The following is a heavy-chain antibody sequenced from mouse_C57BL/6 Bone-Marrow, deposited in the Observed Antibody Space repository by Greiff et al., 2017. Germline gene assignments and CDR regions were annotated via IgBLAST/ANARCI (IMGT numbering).Heavy chain of an antibody. CDR1: GYTFPDYN. Sequence: LVESGPELVKPGASVKIPCKASGYTFPDYNMDWVKQSHGKSLEWIGDINPNNGGTIYNQKFKGKATLTVDKSSSTAYMELRSLTSEDTAVYYCARPWYFDVWGTGTTVTVSS. J-gene: IGHJ1*03. V-gene: IGHV1-18*01. CDR3: ARPWYFDV. CDR2: INPNNGGT.